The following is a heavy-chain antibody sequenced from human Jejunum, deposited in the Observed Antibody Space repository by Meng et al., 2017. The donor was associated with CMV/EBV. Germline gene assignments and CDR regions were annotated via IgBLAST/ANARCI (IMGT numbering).Heavy chain of an antibody. D-gene: IGHD3-3*01. V-gene: IGHV3-23*01. Sequence: TFSAFAMSWVRQAPGKGLEWVSTIRGSDDKTYYADSVKGRFTISRDNSKNTLYLQMNSLRGEDTAVYYCAKSRGDFWSGYYHGMDVWGQGTTVTVSS. J-gene: IGHJ6*02. CDR2: IRGSDDKT. CDR1: TFSAFA. CDR3: AKSRGDFWSGYYHGMDV.